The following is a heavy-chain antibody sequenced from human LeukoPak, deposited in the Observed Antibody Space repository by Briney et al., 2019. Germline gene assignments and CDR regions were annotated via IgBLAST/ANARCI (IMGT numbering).Heavy chain of an antibody. V-gene: IGHV3-30*02. Sequence: GGSLRLSCAASGFTFSSYGMHWVRQAPGKGLEWVAFIRYDGSNKYYADSVKGRFTISRDNSKNTLYLQMNSLRAEDTAVYYCTRHEDGWFGELYDDYWGQGTLVTVSS. D-gene: IGHD3-10*01. J-gene: IGHJ4*02. CDR1: GFTFSSYG. CDR3: TRHEDGWFGELYDDY. CDR2: IRYDGSNK.